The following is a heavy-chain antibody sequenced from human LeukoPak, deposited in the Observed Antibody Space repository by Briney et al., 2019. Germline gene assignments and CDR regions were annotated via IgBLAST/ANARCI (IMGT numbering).Heavy chain of an antibody. CDR3: AKDQSRRGRAAADLDY. V-gene: IGHV3-23*01. J-gene: IGHJ4*02. CDR1: GFTFSSYA. Sequence: PGGSLRLSCAASGFTFSSYAMSWVRQAPGKGLEWVSAISGSGGSTYYADSVKGRFTISRDNSKNTLYLQMNSLRAEDTAVYYCAKDQSRRGRAAADLDYWGQGTLVTVSS. D-gene: IGHD2-2*01. CDR2: ISGSGGST.